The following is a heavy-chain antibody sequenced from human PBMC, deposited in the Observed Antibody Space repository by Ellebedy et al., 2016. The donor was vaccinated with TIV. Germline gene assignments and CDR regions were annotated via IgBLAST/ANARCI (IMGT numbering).Heavy chain of an antibody. D-gene: IGHD4-17*01. CDR3: AKSALFGDHVEDL. V-gene: IGHV3-11*01. Sequence: PGGSLRLSCVASGFRFSDYYMSWIRQAPGKGLEWISYMSKTGSRIYHADSVKGRFTISRDNAKSSLFLQMNSLRAEDTAVYYCAKSALFGDHVEDLWGQGTLVTVSS. J-gene: IGHJ5*02. CDR1: GFRFSDYY. CDR2: MSKTGSRI.